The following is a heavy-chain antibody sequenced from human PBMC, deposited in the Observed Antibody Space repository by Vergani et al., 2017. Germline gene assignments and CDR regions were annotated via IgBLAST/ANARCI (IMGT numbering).Heavy chain of an antibody. CDR1: GFSFGNYA. V-gene: IGHV3-30-3*01. D-gene: IGHD2/OR15-2a*01. CDR3: AREERSNTSPFVGD. CDR2: ISYDGTEK. J-gene: IGHJ4*02. Sequence: QVQLEESGGGVVQPGRSLRLSCAASGFSFGNYAMHWVRQAPGKGLEWVGVISYDGTEKKYADSVNGRFTISRDNSKNTVYLQMNSLKAEDRATYYCAREERSNTSPFVGDWGQGTLVTV.